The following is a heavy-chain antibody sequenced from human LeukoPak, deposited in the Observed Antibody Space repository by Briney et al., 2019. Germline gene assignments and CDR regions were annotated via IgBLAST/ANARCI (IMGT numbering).Heavy chain of an antibody. J-gene: IGHJ4*02. CDR1: GFTFSSYS. D-gene: IGHD3-3*01. V-gene: IGHV3-21*01. CDR3: ARDFLDYDFWSGYYTPGDY. CDR2: ISSSSSYI. Sequence: GGSLRLSCAASGFTFSSYSMNWVRQAPGKGLEWVSSISSSSSYICYADSVKGRFTISRDNAKNSLYLQMNSLRAEDTAVYYCARDFLDYDFWSGYYTPGDYWGQGTLVTVSS.